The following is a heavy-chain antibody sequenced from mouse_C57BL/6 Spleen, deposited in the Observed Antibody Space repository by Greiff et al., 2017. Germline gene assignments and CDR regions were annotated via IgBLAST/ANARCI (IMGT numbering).Heavy chain of an antibody. V-gene: IGHV3-6*01. D-gene: IGHD2-3*01. CDR1: GYSITSGYY. CDR3: ARGGYDLFAY. Sequence: EVKLQESGPGLVKPSQSLSLTCSVTGYSITSGYYWNWIRQFPGNKLEWMGYISYDGSNNYNPSLKNRISITRDTSKNQFFLKLNSVTTEDTATYYCARGGYDLFAYWGQGTLVTVSA. CDR2: ISYDGSN. J-gene: IGHJ3*01.